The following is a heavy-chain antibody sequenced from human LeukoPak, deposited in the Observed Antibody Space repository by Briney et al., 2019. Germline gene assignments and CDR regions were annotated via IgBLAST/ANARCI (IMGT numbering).Heavy chain of an antibody. J-gene: IGHJ3*02. CDR2: ISAYNGKK. V-gene: IGHV1-18*01. CDR1: GYTFTSYG. Sequence: ASVKVSCKASGYTFTSYGISWVRQAPGQGLEWMGWISAYNGKKRYAKNLQGRVTMTTDTSTSTAYMELRSLRSDDTAVYYCAKDRAYPNDVFDIWGQGTMVTVSS. CDR3: AKDRAYPNDVFDI. D-gene: IGHD2-21*01.